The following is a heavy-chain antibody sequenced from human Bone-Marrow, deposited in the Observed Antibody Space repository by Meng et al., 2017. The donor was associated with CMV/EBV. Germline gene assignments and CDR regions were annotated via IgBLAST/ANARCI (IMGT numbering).Heavy chain of an antibody. CDR1: GYTFTAYY. CDR2: INPKNGVT. D-gene: IGHD3-10*01. Sequence: ASVKVSCKASGYTFTAYYMHWVRQAPGQGLEWMGWINPKNGVTNYAQKFQDRVTMTRDTSISTAYLQWSSLKASDTAMYYCVLGPPRSGSYYKGRGMDVWGPGTTVTVAS. CDR3: VLGPPRSGSYYKGRGMDV. V-gene: IGHV1-2*02. J-gene: IGHJ6*02.